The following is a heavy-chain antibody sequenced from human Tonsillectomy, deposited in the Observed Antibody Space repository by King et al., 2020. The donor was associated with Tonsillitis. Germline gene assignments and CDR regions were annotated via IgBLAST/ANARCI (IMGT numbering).Heavy chain of an antibody. V-gene: IGHV4-59*02. CDR1: GGSVSSYY. J-gene: IGHJ2*01. CDR2: IYHSGST. CDR3: ARGGVVPPAAQTYWYFDL. Sequence: QLQESGPGLVKSSETLSLTCTVSGGSVSSYYWSWLRQPPGEGLEWIGYIYHSGSTNYNPPLESRVTISVDTSKNRFSLNLSSVTAADTAVYYCARGGVVPPAAQTYWYFDLWGRGTLVTVSS. D-gene: IGHD2-2*01.